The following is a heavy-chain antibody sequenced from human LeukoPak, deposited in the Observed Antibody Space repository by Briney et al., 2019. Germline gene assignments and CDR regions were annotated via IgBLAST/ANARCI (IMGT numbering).Heavy chain of an antibody. CDR3: TRSSGRTDY. Sequence: GRSLRLSCTSSGFTFGTYAVSWFRQAPGKGLEWVAFIRSKTFGGTTEYAASVKGRFNISRDDSKSIAYPQMNSLKTEDTAVYYCTRSSGRTDYWGRGTLVSVSS. CDR2: IRSKTFGGTT. D-gene: IGHD6-25*01. V-gene: IGHV3-49*03. CDR1: GFTFGTYA. J-gene: IGHJ4*02.